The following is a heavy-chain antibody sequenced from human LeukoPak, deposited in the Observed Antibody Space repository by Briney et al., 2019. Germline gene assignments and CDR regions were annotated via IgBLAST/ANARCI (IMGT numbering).Heavy chain of an antibody. CDR2: IKNEGEGGTT. V-gene: IGHV3-15*01. J-gene: IGHJ6*02. CDR1: GFTFSHAW. Sequence: PGGSLRLSCVASGFTFSHAWMNWVRQAPGKGLEWVGRIKNEGEGGTTDYAAPVKGRFTISRDDSKNTVYLEMNRLGTEDTAVYYCVANPANCCYALDVWGQGTTVIVSS. CDR3: VANPANCCYALDV.